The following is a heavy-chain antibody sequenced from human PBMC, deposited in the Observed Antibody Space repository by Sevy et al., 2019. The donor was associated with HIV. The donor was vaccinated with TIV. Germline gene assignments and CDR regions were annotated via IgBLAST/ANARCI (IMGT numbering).Heavy chain of an antibody. CDR3: ARIGYCSSTSCYYYYGMDV. Sequence: GGSLRLSCKASGFIFSRYGVHWVRQAPGKGLEWVSSISSSSSYIYYADSVKGRFTISRDNAKNSLYLQMNSLRAEDTAVYYCARIGYCSSTSCYYYYGMDVWGQGTTVTVSS. J-gene: IGHJ6*02. CDR1: GFIFSRYG. V-gene: IGHV3-21*01. D-gene: IGHD2-2*01. CDR2: ISSSSSYI.